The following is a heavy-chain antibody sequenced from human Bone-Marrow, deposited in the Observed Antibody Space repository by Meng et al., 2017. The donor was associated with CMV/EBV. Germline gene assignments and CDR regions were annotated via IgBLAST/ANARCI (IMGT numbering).Heavy chain of an antibody. CDR3: ATGGSYYDSSGYWGY. V-gene: IGHV3-21*01. D-gene: IGHD3-22*01. Sequence: GESLKISCAASGFTFSSYSMNWVRQAPGKGLEWVSSISSSSSYIYYADSVKGRFTISRDNAKNSLYLQMNSLRAEDTAVYYGATGGSYYDSSGYWGYWGQGTLVTVSS. CDR1: GFTFSSYS. J-gene: IGHJ4*02. CDR2: ISSSSSYI.